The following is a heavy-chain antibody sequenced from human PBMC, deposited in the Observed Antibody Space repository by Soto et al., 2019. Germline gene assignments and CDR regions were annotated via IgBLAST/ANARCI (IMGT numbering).Heavy chain of an antibody. CDR3: AEGLGASHSPFDS. Sequence: GGSLRLSCAASGFTFRSYAMNWVRQAPGKGPEWVSGISGSGDSTYHANSVKGRFTISRDNSKNTLYLQVNSLRVEDTAVYYCAEGLGASHSPFDSWGQGTLVTVSS. J-gene: IGHJ4*02. V-gene: IGHV3-23*01. CDR2: ISGSGDST. CDR1: GFTFRSYA. D-gene: IGHD2-15*01.